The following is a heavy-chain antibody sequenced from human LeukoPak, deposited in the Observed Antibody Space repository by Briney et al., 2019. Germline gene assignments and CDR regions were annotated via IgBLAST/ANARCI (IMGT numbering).Heavy chain of an antibody. V-gene: IGHV3-30*18. CDR3: AKDYDPISGGYYYGMDV. D-gene: IGHD3-16*01. J-gene: IGHJ6*02. Sequence: PGGSLRLSCAASGFTFSSYGMHWVRQAPGKGLEWVAVISYDGSNKYYADSVKGRITISRDNSKNTLYLQMNSLRAEDTAVYYCAKDYDPISGGYYYGMDVWGQGTTVTVSS. CDR2: ISYDGSNK. CDR1: GFTFSSYG.